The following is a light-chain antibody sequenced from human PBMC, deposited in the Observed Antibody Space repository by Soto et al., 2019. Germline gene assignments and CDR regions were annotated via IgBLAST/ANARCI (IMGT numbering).Light chain of an antibody. Sequence: EIVLTQSPDTLSFSPGERATLSCRASQTVSGSYLAWYQQKPGQAPRLLIFGASIRATGIPDRFSGSESGTDFTLTISRLEPEDFAVYYCQQYDNSPWMFGQGTTVEIK. CDR1: QTVSGSY. CDR3: QQYDNSPWM. J-gene: IGKJ1*01. V-gene: IGKV3-20*01. CDR2: GAS.